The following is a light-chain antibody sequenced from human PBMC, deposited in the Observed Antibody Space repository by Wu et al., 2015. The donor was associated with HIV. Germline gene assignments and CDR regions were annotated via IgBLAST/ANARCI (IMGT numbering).Light chain of an antibody. V-gene: IGKV1-39*01. CDR3: QQGYITPQT. CDR1: QSISTY. J-gene: IGKJ1*01. Sequence: DIQMTQSPSSLSASVGDRVTITCRASQSISTYLNWYQQKPGKAPKLLIYAASTLQSGVPSRFSGSGSGTHFTLTISSLQPEDFATYYCQQGYITPQTFGHGTKVEIK. CDR2: AAS.